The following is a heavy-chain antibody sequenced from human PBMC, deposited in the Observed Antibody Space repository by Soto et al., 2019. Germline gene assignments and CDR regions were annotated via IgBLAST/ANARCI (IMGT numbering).Heavy chain of an antibody. J-gene: IGHJ4*02. D-gene: IGHD2-2*01. CDR2: ISSSSSYI. Sequence: SGGSLRLSCAASGFTFSSYSMNWVRQAPGKGLEWVSSISSSSSYIYYADSVKGRFTISRDNAKNSLYLQMNSLRAEDTAVYYCARLLGYCSSTSCYPFDYWGQGTLVTVSS. CDR3: ARLLGYCSSTSCYPFDY. CDR1: GFTFSSYS. V-gene: IGHV3-21*01.